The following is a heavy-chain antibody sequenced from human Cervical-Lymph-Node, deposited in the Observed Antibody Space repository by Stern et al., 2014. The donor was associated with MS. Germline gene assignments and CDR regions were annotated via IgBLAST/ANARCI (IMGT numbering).Heavy chain of an antibody. CDR1: GYTFINFY. CDR2: INPSDGST. J-gene: IGHJ4*02. V-gene: IGHV1-46*04. CDR3: AREHTSMAFGF. Sequence: VQLVESEAEVKKPGASVKVSCKASGYTFINFYMHWVRQAPGQGLEWMGIINPSDGSTSYAQTLQGRVTMTRDTSTNTVYMELSSLRSEDTAVYYCAREHTSMAFGFWGQGTLVTVSS. D-gene: IGHD5-18*01.